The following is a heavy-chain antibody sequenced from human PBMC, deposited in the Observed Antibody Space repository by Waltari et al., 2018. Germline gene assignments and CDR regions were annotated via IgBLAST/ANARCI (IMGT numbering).Heavy chain of an antibody. Sequence: EVQLVQSGAQVNKPGEPLKIPCTRSGCSFTPSRLGCVRQMPEKALECVGILYPGDSDTRYSPSCQGQVTISADKSISTAYLQWSSLKASDTAMYYCARRYDSSGYFTIWGQGTLVTVSS. CDR2: LYPGDSDT. CDR3: ARRYDSSGYFTI. CDR1: GCSFTPSR. V-gene: IGHV5-51*03. D-gene: IGHD3-22*01. J-gene: IGHJ4*02.